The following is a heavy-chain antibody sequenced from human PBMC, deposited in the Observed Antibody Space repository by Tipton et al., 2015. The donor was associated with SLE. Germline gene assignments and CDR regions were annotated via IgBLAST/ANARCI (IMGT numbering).Heavy chain of an antibody. CDR3: GRAIGVHSFHV. Sequence: TLSLTCTISGDSISNNNYYWGWIRQPPGEGLELIGNINYSGTTYYNPSLKTRVTISVDASKTQFSLRLTSVTAADTAVYYCGRAIGVHSFHVWGQGTLVTVSS. CDR2: INYSGTT. J-gene: IGHJ4*02. CDR1: GDSISNNNYY. V-gene: IGHV4-39*07. D-gene: IGHD2-21*01.